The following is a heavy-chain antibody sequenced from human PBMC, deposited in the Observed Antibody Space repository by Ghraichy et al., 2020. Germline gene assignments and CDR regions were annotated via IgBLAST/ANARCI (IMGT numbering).Heavy chain of an antibody. CDR3: AREYCSSGRCYFGTGGAHFDY. CDR1: GFTLSNYW. CDR2: IKCDGSST. D-gene: IGHD2-15*01. Sequence: GGSLRLSCAASGFTLSNYWMHWVRQAPGKGLVWVSRIKCDGSSTIYADSVKGRFTISRDNAKNTLFLQMNSLRAEDTAVYYCAREYCSSGRCYFGTGGAHFDYWGPGVLVTGSS. V-gene: IGHV3-74*01. J-gene: IGHJ4*02.